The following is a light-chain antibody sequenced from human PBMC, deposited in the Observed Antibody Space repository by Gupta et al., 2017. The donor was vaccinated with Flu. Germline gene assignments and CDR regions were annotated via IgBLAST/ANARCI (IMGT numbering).Light chain of an antibody. CDR2: GNN. V-gene: IGLV1-40*01. CDR3: QSYDRSLSGSV. J-gene: IGLJ3*02. Sequence: QSVLTQPPSVSGAPGQRVTISCTGSSSNSGAGYEVHWYQQFPGTAPKLLIYGNNNRPSGVPDRFSASKSGTSASLAITGLQAEDEADYYCQSYDRSLSGSVFGGGTKLTVL. CDR1: SSNSGAGYE.